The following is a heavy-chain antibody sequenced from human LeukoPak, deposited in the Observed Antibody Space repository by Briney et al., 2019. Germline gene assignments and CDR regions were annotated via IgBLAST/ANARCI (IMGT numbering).Heavy chain of an antibody. J-gene: IGHJ5*02. D-gene: IGHD3-10*01. V-gene: IGHV3-21*04. CDR1: GFTFSSYS. CDR3: AKNGEVLSWFDP. Sequence: GGSLRLSCAASGFTFSSYSMNWVRQAPGKGLEWVSSISSGSSYIYYADSVKGRFTISRDNSKNTLYLQMNSLRAEDTAVYSCAKNGEVLSWFDPWGQGTLVTVSS. CDR2: ISSGSSYI.